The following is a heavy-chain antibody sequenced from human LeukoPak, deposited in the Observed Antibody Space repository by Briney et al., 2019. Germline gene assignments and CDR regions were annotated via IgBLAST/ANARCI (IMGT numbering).Heavy chain of an antibody. CDR2: IYHSGST. J-gene: IGHJ6*04. D-gene: IGHD4-17*01. CDR1: GVSISTSNSY. V-gene: IGHV4-39*07. Sequence: SETLSLTCTVSGVSISTSNSYWGWIRQPPGKGLEWIGEIYHSGSTNYNPSLKSRVTISVDKSKNQFSLKLNSVTAADTAVYYCARGNTVTTSLDVRGKGTTVTVSS. CDR3: ARGNTVTTSLDV.